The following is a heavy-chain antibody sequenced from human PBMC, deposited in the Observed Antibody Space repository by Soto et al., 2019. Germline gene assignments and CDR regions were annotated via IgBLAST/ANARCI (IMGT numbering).Heavy chain of an antibody. CDR1: GGSFSDYY. Sequence: PSETLSLTCAVYGGSFSDYYWSWIRQSPGKGLEWIGEINHSGSTNYNPSLKSRVIISVDTSKNQFSLKLSSVTAADTAVYYCARLKLNGDYEYYFDYWGQGTLVTVSS. V-gene: IGHV4-34*01. CDR2: INHSGST. J-gene: IGHJ4*02. D-gene: IGHD4-17*01. CDR3: ARLKLNGDYEYYFDY.